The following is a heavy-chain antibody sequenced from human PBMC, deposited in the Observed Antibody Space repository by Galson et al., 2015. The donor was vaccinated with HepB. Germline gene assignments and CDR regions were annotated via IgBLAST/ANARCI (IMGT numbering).Heavy chain of an antibody. CDR2: IYSGGTT. CDR1: GFTVSSNY. CDR3: ARGYSRSWYSGLGY. Sequence: SLRLSCAASGFTVSSNYMTWVRQAPGKGLEWVPVIYSGGTTDYADSVKGRFTISRDNSKNTLYLQMHSLRTEDTAVYYCARGYSRSWYSGLGYWGQGTLVTVSS. J-gene: IGHJ4*02. V-gene: IGHV3-53*01. D-gene: IGHD6-13*01.